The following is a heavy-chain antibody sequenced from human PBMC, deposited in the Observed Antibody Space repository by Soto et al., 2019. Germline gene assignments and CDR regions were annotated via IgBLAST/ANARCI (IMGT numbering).Heavy chain of an antibody. D-gene: IGHD3-3*01. J-gene: IGHJ5*02. CDR3: ARESRFLEWLSLNWFDP. Sequence: PGGSLRLSCAASGLTFKNYSMNWVRQAPGKGLEWVSYISSSSSTIYYADSVKGRFTISRDNAKNSLYLQMNSLRDEDTAVYYCARESRFLEWLSLNWFDPWGQGTLVTVSS. CDR1: GLTFKNYS. V-gene: IGHV3-48*02. CDR2: ISSSSSTI.